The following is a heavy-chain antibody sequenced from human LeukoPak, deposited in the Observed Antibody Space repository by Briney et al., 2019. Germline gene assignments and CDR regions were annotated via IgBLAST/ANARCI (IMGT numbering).Heavy chain of an antibody. CDR1: GFTFSSYA. Sequence: GGSLRLSCAASGFTFSSYAMSWVRQAPGKGLEWVSAISGSGGSTYYADSVKGRFTISRDNSKNTLYLQVNSLRAEDTAVYYCAKFLLASSYYYDSSGYYFPYGMDVWGQGTTVTVSS. CDR2: ISGSGGST. CDR3: AKFLLASSYYYDSSGYYFPYGMDV. J-gene: IGHJ6*02. V-gene: IGHV3-23*01. D-gene: IGHD3-22*01.